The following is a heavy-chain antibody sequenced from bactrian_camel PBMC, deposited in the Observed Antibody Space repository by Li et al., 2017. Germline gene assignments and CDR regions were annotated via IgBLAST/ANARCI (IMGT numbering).Heavy chain of an antibody. Sequence: HVQLVESGGGSVQTGGSLRLSCTGHGFTFDDSDMGWYRQGPGNECDLVSPISGDGSTCYTDSVKGRFTISKDTTKNTLYLQMNSLKPEDSAMYYCASAAPTGDTYNGGVDFASWGQGTQVTVS. J-gene: IGHJ6*01. CDR1: GFTFDDSD. CDR2: ISGDGST. V-gene: IGHV3S63*01. CDR3: ASAAPTGDTYNGGVDFAS. D-gene: IGHD1*01.